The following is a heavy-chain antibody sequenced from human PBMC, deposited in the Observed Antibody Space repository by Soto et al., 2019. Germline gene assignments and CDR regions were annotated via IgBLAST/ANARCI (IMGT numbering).Heavy chain of an antibody. D-gene: IGHD6-13*01. V-gene: IGHV4-4*02. J-gene: IGHJ4*02. CDR3: ARARATIAAAAIFDC. CDR1: GGSISTSNW. Sequence: QVQLQESGPGLVKPSGTLSLTCAVSGGSISTSNWWSWVRQPPGKGLEWIGEVYRTGSTNYNPSLESRVTVSRDKSKNQFSLKLTSVTAADTAVYYCARARATIAAAAIFDCWGQGTLVTVSS. CDR2: VYRTGST.